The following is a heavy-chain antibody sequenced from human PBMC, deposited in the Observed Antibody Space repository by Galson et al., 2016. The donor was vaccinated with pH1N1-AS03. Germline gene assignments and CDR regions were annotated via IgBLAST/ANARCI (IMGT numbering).Heavy chain of an antibody. J-gene: IGHJ1*01. V-gene: IGHV1-46*01. CDR3: AKDSPYCSTIRCQLPLKYSQH. CDR2: INPSGGST. D-gene: IGHD2-2*01. CDR1: GYTFTRNY. Sequence: SVKVSCKASGYTFTRNYMHWVRQAPGQGLEWMGIINPSGGSTSYAQKFQGRVTMTRDTSTSTVCMELSSLRSEDTAVYYCAKDSPYCSTIRCQLPLKYSQHWGQGTLVTVSS.